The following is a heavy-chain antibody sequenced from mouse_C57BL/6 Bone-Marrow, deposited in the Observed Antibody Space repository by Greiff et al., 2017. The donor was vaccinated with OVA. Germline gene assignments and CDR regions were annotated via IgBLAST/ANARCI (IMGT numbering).Heavy chain of an antibody. J-gene: IGHJ2*01. Sequence: QVHVKQPGAELVKPGASVKLSCKASGYTFTSYWMHWVKQRPGQGLEWIGMIHPNSGSTNYNEKFKSKATLTVDKSSSTAYMQLSSLTSEDSAVYYCARWRGLFDYWGQGTTLTVSS. V-gene: IGHV1-64*01. CDR3: ARWRGLFDY. CDR1: GYTFTSYW. CDR2: IHPNSGST.